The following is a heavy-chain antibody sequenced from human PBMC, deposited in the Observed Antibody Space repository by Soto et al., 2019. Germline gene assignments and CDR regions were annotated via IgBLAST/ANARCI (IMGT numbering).Heavy chain of an antibody. V-gene: IGHV1-69*01. D-gene: IGHD3-10*01. Sequence: HVQFVQSGAEVKKPGASVKVSCKTSGVSFNNNGIGWVRQAPGHGLEWMGGVSPPFRTANYARKFQGRISITADASTVTVNMELSILTSEDTAQYYCARVLYYGSGSYSLYGMDVWGQGTTVTVSS. CDR2: VSPPFRTA. CDR3: ARVLYYGSGSYSLYGMDV. CDR1: GVSFNNNG. J-gene: IGHJ6*02.